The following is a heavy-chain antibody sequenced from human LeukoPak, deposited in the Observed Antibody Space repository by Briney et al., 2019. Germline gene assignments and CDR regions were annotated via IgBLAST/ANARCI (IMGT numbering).Heavy chain of an antibody. J-gene: IGHJ4*02. CDR3: ARTSTGYCSSTSCHYYFDY. CDR1: GFTVSSNY. D-gene: IGHD2-2*01. Sequence: PGGSLRLSCAASGFTVSSNYMSWVRQAPGKGLEWVSVIYSGGSTYYADSVKGRFTISRDNSKNTLYLQMNSLRAEDTAVYYCARTSTGYCSSTSCHYYFDYWGQGTLVTVSS. CDR2: IYSGGST. V-gene: IGHV3-66*01.